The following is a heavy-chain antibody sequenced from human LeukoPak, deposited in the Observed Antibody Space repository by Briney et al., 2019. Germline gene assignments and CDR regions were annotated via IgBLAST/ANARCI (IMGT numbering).Heavy chain of an antibody. J-gene: IGHJ5*02. V-gene: IGHV4-34*01. CDR2: VTLRGTT. CDR3: ARDSGTTGEVKFDP. D-gene: IGHD3-10*01. CDR1: GASFSGNY. Sequence: SETLSLTCAVYGASFSGNYCNWLRQFPGKGLEWIGEVTLRGTTNYNPSFKSRVTMSVDTSKNKFSLKLSSVTAADTAVYYCARDSGTTGEVKFDPWGQGTLVTVSS.